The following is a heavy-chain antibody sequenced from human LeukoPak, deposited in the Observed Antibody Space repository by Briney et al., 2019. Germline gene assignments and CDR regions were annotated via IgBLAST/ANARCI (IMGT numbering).Heavy chain of an antibody. Sequence: GASVKVSCKASGYTFTGYYMHWVRQAPGQGLEWMGWINPNSGGTNYAQKFQGRVTMTRDTSISTAYMELSRLRSDDTAVYYCAREDSRSWPNHPFFFYYHMDGWGKGTTVTVSS. CDR2: INPNSGGT. CDR3: AREDSRSWPNHPFFFYYHMDG. D-gene: IGHD6-13*01. CDR1: GYTFTGYY. V-gene: IGHV1-2*02. J-gene: IGHJ6*03.